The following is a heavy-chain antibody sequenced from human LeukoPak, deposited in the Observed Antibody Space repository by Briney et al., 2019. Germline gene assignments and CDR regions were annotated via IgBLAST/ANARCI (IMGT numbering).Heavy chain of an antibody. Sequence: PGGSLRLSCAASGFTFSNYAMSWVRQAPGKGLEWVSSISSSSSYIYYADSVKGRFTISRDNAKNSLYLQMNSLRAEDTAVYYCAREYSSGWYTDYWGQGTLVTVSS. CDR1: GFTFSNYA. D-gene: IGHD6-19*01. J-gene: IGHJ4*02. V-gene: IGHV3-21*01. CDR3: AREYSSGWYTDY. CDR2: ISSSSSYI.